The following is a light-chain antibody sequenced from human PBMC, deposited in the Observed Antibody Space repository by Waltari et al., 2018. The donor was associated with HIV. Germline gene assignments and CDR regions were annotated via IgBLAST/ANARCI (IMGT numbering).Light chain of an antibody. V-gene: IGLV2-23*02. J-gene: IGLJ3*02. Sequence: QSALTQPASVSGSPGQSITISCTGTSSDVGGYNYVSWYQQPPGKAPKLMIYVVSKRPSGVSIRSAGSKSGNTASLTISGLQAEDEADYYCCSYAGTSTWVFGGGTQLTVL. CDR1: SSDVGGYNY. CDR2: VVS. CDR3: CSYAGTSTWV.